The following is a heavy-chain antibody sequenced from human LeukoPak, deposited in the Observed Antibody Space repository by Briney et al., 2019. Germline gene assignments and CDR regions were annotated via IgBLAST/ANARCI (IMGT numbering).Heavy chain of an antibody. J-gene: IGHJ4*02. D-gene: IGHD5-24*01. V-gene: IGHV3-33*06. CDR1: GFTFGNFG. CDR2: IWYDGSND. CDR3: AKDSRDYNFRTGYYFDY. Sequence: GRSLRLSCVTSGFTFGNFGMYWVRQTPDKGLEWVAVIWYDGSNDDYADSVKGRFTISRDNSKNTLDLQMNSLRAEDTAIYYCAKDSRDYNFRTGYYFDYWGQGTLVTVSS.